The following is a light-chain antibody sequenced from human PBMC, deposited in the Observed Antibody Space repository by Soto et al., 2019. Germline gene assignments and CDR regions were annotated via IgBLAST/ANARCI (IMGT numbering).Light chain of an antibody. CDR3: QQYGGSPLT. V-gene: IGKV3-20*01. CDR1: QSVSNNY. Sequence: EMLMTQSQATLSSSPGERATISCWARQSVSNNYLAWYQQKPGQAPRLLIYGASSRATGIPDRFSGSGSGKDFALTISRLEPEDFAVYYCQQYGGSPLTFGQGTKVEIK. J-gene: IGKJ1*01. CDR2: GAS.